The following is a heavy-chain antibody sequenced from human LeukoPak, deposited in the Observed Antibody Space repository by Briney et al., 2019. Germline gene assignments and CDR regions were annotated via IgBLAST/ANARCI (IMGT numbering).Heavy chain of an antibody. J-gene: IGHJ4*02. CDR2: ISGIGVAT. Sequence: PGGSLRLSCAASGFTFGSYAMTWVRQAPGKGLEWVSVISGIGVATYYADSVKGRFTISRDNSKNTLYLQMNSPRAEDTAVYYCAKRAVTTFSSGFHYWGQGTLVTVSS. CDR1: GFTFGSYA. CDR3: AKRAVTTFSSGFHY. D-gene: IGHD4-17*01. V-gene: IGHV3-23*01.